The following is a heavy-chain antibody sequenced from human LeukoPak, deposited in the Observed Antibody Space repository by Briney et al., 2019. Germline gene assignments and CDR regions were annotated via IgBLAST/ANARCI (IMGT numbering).Heavy chain of an antibody. D-gene: IGHD3-9*01. CDR1: GGSFSGYY. CDR2: INHSGST. CDR3: AEGGIRYFDWLFPFDY. Sequence: PSETLSLTCAVYGGSFSGYYWSWIRQPPGKGLEWIGEINHSGSTNYNPSLKSRVTISVDTSKNQFSLKLSSVTAADTAVFYQAEGGIRYFDWLFPFDYWGQGTLVTVSS. J-gene: IGHJ4*02. V-gene: IGHV4-34*01.